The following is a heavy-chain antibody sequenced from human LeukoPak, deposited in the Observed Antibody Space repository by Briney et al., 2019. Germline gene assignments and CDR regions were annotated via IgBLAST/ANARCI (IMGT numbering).Heavy chain of an antibody. J-gene: IGHJ4*02. D-gene: IGHD6-13*01. CDR3: ARLGIAAAGEVDY. CDR2: ISSSGSTI. Sequence: GGSLRLSCAASGFTFSSYEMNWVRQAPGKGLEWVSYISSSGSTIYYADSVKGRFTISRDNAKNSLCLQMNSLRAEDTAVYYCARLGIAAAGEVDYWGQGTLVTVSS. CDR1: GFTFSSYE. V-gene: IGHV3-48*03.